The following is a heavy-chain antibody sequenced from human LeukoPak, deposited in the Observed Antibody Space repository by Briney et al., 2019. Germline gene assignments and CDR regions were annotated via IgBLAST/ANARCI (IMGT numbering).Heavy chain of an antibody. D-gene: IGHD1-26*01. CDR3: ARNGLGEWVLLHV. CDR1: GFTFSRYW. Sequence: GGSLRLSCAASGFTFSRYWMHWVRQVPGKGLVWVSRINRDGSIISYADSVRGRFTISRDNAKNTLYLQMNGLRAEDTAVYYCARNGLGEWVLLHVWGQGTLVTVSS. J-gene: IGHJ4*02. CDR2: INRDGSII. V-gene: IGHV3-74*01.